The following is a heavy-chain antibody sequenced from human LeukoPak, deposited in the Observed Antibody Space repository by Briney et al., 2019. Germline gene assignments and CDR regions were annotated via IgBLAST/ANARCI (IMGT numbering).Heavy chain of an antibody. CDR1: GVSIGNFY. CDR2: LYTNRRN. J-gene: IGHJ4*02. Sequence: PSETLSLTCSVSGVSIGNFYWSWIRQSAGKGLEWIGRLYTNRRNDYNPSLKGRVTISSDKSKNQFSLNLSSVTAADTAVYYCTRDPVVATSLDYWRQGILVTVSS. V-gene: IGHV4-4*07. CDR3: TRDPVVATSLDY. D-gene: IGHD2-21*01.